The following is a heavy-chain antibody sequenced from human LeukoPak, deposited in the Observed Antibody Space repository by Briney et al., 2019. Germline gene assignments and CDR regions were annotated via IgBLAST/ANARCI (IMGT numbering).Heavy chain of an antibody. CDR1: GFTFSNYW. Sequence: GGSLRLSCVFSGFTFSNYWMSWVRQAPGKGLEWVANIKQDESEKHYVDSVKGLFTISRDNAKNSLYLQMNSLRAEDTAVYYCARDREIQLWSDFDYWGQGTLVTVSS. J-gene: IGHJ4*02. CDR2: IKQDESEK. D-gene: IGHD5-18*01. CDR3: ARDREIQLWSDFDY. V-gene: IGHV3-7*03.